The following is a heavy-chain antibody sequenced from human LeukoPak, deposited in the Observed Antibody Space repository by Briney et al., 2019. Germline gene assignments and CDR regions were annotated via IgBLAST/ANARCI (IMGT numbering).Heavy chain of an antibody. V-gene: IGHV5-51*01. CDR2: ISPGDSEA. Sequence: RGESLKISCKGSGYTFTNYYIGWVRQLPGKGLEWMGIISPGDSEARYSPPFQGQVTISADKSISTAYLRWSSLKASDSAIYYCARRYCSSTSCNPYFFDFWGQGTLVTVSS. J-gene: IGHJ4*02. CDR1: GYTFTNYY. D-gene: IGHD2-2*01. CDR3: ARRYCSSTSCNPYFFDF.